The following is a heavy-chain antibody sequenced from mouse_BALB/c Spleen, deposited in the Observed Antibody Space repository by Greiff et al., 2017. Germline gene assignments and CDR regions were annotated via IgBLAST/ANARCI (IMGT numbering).Heavy chain of an antibody. Sequence: EVKVVESGGGLVKPGGSLKLSCAASGFAFSSYDMSWVRQTPEKRLEWVAYISSGGGSTYYPDTVKGRFTISRDNAKNTLYLQMSSLKSEDTAMYYCARHDGDYWGQGTTLTVSS. CDR3: ARHDGDY. V-gene: IGHV5-12-1*01. D-gene: IGHD2-3*01. J-gene: IGHJ2*01. CDR1: GFAFSSYD. CDR2: ISSGGGST.